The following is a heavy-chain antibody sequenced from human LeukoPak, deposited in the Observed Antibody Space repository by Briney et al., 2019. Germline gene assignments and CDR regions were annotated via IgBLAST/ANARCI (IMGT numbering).Heavy chain of an antibody. J-gene: IGHJ4*02. CDR3: ARETYDSSGYPPGYFDY. V-gene: IGHV4-59*01. CDR1: GVSISSYY. D-gene: IGHD3-22*01. Sequence: PSQTLSLTCTVSGVSISSYYCSWSRQPAGQGLGWSGYIYYSWSTHYNHYLKSRVTISVDTSKNQFSLQLSSVTAADTAVYYCARETYDSSGYPPGYFDYWGQGTLVTVSS. CDR2: IYYSWST.